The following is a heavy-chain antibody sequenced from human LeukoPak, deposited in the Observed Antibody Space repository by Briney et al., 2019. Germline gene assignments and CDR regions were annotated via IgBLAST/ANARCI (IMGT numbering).Heavy chain of an antibody. CDR1: GFTVSSSY. Sequence: GGSLRLSCAASGFTVSSSYMSWVRQAPGRGLEWISGISGSGASTYYADSVKGRFTISRDDSRNTLYLQMNSLRGDDTAVYYCAKDVGKWESLHFFDYWGQGTLVTVSS. D-gene: IGHD1-26*01. CDR3: AKDVGKWESLHFFDY. CDR2: ISGSGAST. J-gene: IGHJ4*02. V-gene: IGHV3-23*01.